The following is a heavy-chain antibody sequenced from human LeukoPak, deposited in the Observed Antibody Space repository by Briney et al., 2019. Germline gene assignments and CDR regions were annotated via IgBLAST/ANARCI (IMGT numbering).Heavy chain of an antibody. D-gene: IGHD3-9*01. CDR1: GGTFSSYS. CDR3: ARESVDTSVDY. V-gene: IGHV1-46*01. CDR2: INPSGGST. J-gene: IGHJ4*02. Sequence: GASVKVSCKASGGTFSSYSISWVRQAPGQGLEWMGIINPSGGSTSYAQKFQGRVTMTRDMSTSTVYMELSSLRSEDTAVYYCARESVDTSVDYWSQGTLVTVSS.